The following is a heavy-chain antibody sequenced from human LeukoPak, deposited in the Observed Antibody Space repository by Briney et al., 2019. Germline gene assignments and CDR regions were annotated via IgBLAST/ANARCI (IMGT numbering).Heavy chain of an antibody. CDR2: ISGSGGST. J-gene: IGHJ4*02. CDR1: GFTFSSYA. Sequence: GGSLRLSCAASGFTFSSYAMSWVRQAPGKGLEWVSAISGSGGSTYYADSVKGRFTISRDNSKNTLYLQMNSLRAEDTAVYYCAIDIVATITLPQIDYWGQGTLVTVSS. D-gene: IGHD5-12*01. V-gene: IGHV3-23*01. CDR3: AIDIVATITLPQIDY.